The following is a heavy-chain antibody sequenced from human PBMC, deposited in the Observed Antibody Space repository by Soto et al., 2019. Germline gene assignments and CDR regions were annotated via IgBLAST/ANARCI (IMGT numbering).Heavy chain of an antibody. D-gene: IGHD2-2*01. V-gene: IGHV4-38-2*02. Sequence: SETLSLTCAVSGYSIGSGYYWGWIRQPPGKGLEWIGSIYHSGSTYYNPSLKSRVTISVDTSKNQFSLKLSSVTAADTAVYYCARDGPYRCSSTSCENNNWFDPWGPGTLVTVSS. CDR1: GYSIGSGYY. J-gene: IGHJ5*02. CDR3: ARDGPYRCSSTSCENNNWFDP. CDR2: IYHSGST.